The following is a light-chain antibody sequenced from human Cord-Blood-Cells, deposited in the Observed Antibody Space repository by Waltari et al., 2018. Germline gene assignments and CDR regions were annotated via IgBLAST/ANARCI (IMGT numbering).Light chain of an antibody. Sequence: DIQMTQSPSSLSASVGARVTTTCRASQGISNYLALYQHKPGKVPKLLIYAASTLQSGVPSRFSGRGSGTDFTLTISSLQPEDVATYYCQKYNSAPWTFGQGTKVEIK. CDR1: QGISNY. CDR3: QKYNSAPWT. CDR2: AAS. J-gene: IGKJ1*01. V-gene: IGKV1-27*01.